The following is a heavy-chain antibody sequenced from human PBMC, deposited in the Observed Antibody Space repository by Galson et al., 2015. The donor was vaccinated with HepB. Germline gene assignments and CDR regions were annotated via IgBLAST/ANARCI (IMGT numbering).Heavy chain of an antibody. CDR1: GFTVSSNY. D-gene: IGHD3-10*01. Sequence: SLRLSCAASGFTVSSNYMNWVRQAPGKGLEWVSVIYSGGSTYYADSVKGRFTISRDNSKNTLYLQMNSLRAEDTAVYYCASAGRYYGSGSYYNPRYYFDYWGQGTLVTVSS. CDR2: IYSGGST. V-gene: IGHV3-66*01. CDR3: ASAGRYYGSGSYYNPRYYFDY. J-gene: IGHJ4*02.